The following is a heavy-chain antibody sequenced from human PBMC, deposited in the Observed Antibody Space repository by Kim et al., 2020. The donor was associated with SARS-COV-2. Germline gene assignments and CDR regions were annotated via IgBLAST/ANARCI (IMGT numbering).Heavy chain of an antibody. CDR3: ARGDSYGYYFDY. Sequence: YYNPSLKSRVTRAVDTSKNQFSLKLSAVTAADTAVYYCARGDSYGYYFDYWGQGTLVTVSS. J-gene: IGHJ4*02. V-gene: IGHV4-31*02. D-gene: IGHD5-18*01.